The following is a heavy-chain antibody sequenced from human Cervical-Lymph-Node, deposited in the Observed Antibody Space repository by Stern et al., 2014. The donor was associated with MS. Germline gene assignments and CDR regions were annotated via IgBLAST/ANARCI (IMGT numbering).Heavy chain of an antibody. CDR2: IYHSGST. J-gene: IGHJ4*02. V-gene: IGHV4-38-2*02. D-gene: IGHD3-22*01. CDR3: SRDSYDTISN. Sequence: QLQLQESGPGLVKPSETLSLTCTVSGFSISSGYHWGWVRQSPGKGLEWIGSIYHSGSTYYNPSLESRVTLSVATSKKPFSLKLTAVTAADTAAYYCSRDSYDTISNWGQGTLVTVSS. CDR1: GFSISSGYH.